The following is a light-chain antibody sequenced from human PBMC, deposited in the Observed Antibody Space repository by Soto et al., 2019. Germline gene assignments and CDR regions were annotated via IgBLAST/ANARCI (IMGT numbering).Light chain of an antibody. J-gene: IGKJ1*01. CDR3: QRYNSYSRT. Sequence: DIQMTQSPSTLSASVGDSVTITCRASQNVNNWVAWYQQKPGKAPRFLIYDASSLESGVPSRFSGSGSGTDFTLTISSLHPDDFATYYCQRYNSYSRTFGQGTKVEIK. CDR1: QNVNNW. CDR2: DAS. V-gene: IGKV1-5*01.